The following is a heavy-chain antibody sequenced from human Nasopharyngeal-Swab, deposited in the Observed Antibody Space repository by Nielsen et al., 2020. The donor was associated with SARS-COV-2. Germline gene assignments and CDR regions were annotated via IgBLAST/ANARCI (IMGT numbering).Heavy chain of an antibody. V-gene: IGHV3-11*04. CDR1: GFTFNDYY. Sequence: GGFLRLSCAASGFTFNDYYMSWIRQAPGKGLEWVSYISSSGSTIYYADSVKGRFTISRDNAKNSLYLQMNSLRAEDTAVYYCARDHIAASYGMDVWGQGTTVTVSS. CDR2: ISSSGSTI. CDR3: ARDHIAASYGMDV. J-gene: IGHJ6*02. D-gene: IGHD6-25*01.